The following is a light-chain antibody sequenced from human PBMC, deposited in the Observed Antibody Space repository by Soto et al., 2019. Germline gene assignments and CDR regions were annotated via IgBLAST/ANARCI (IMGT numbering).Light chain of an antibody. V-gene: IGKV1-39*01. CDR1: QSISTY. Sequence: DIQMTQSPSSLSASVGDRVTITCRASQSISTYLNWYQHKPGKAPKLLIYDVSSLQSGVPSRFSGSGSGTDFTLTITSLLPEDSATYYCQQTYITPPLTFGGGTKVEIK. J-gene: IGKJ4*01. CDR2: DVS. CDR3: QQTYITPPLT.